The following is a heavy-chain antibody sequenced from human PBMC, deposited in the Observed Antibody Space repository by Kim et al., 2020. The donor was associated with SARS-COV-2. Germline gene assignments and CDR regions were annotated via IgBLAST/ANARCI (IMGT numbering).Heavy chain of an antibody. CDR3: ARVKTTARGRFDY. Sequence: YNPSLKSRVTISVDTSKNQFSLKLSSVTAADTAVYYCARVKTTARGRFDYWGQGTLVTVSS. V-gene: IGHV4-31*02. J-gene: IGHJ4*02. D-gene: IGHD6-6*01.